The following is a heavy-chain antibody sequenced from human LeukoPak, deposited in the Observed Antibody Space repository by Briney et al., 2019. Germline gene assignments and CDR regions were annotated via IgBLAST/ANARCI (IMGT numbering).Heavy chain of an antibody. D-gene: IGHD2-21*02. CDR1: GGSFSGYY. CDR2: INHSGST. J-gene: IGHJ6*03. Sequence: PSETLSLTCAVYGGSFSGYYWSWIRQPPGKGLEWIGEINHSGSTNYNPSLKSRVTISVDTSKNQFSLKLSSVTAADTAVYYCAGRLLFHYCYYMDVWGKGTTVTVSS. CDR3: AGRLLFHYCYYMDV. V-gene: IGHV4-34*01.